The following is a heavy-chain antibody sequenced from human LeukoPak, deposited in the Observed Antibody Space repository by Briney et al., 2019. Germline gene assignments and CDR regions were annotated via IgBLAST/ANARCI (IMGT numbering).Heavy chain of an antibody. CDR1: GFILSIYT. Sequence: PGGSLRLSCVASGFILSIYTMTWFRQAPGKGLEWVSSISGSGEDTHFADSVKGRFTVSRDNSRNTLFLQMDSLRVEDTAVYHCAKAKGGLWGQGTLVTVYS. CDR3: AKAKGGL. D-gene: IGHD2-15*01. CDR2: ISGSGEDT. J-gene: IGHJ4*02. V-gene: IGHV3-23*01.